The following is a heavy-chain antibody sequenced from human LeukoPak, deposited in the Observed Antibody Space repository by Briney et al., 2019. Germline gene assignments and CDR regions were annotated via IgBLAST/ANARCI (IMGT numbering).Heavy chain of an antibody. V-gene: IGHV4-59*11. J-gene: IGHJ4*02. CDR2: VYYDGTT. CDR3: ARRYYYHSSGYYYSYLDY. CDR1: GASFGSHY. Sequence: SETLSLTCTVSGASFGSHYWTWVRQPPGEGLEWIGYVYYDGTTNYNPSLKSRVTISIDTSNNQFSLNPRSVTAADTAIYYCARRYYYHSSGYYYSYLDYWGQGALVTVSS. D-gene: IGHD3-22*01.